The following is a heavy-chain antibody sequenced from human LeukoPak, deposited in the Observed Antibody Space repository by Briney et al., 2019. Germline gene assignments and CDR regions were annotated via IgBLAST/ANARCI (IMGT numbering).Heavy chain of an antibody. CDR1: GYTFTGYY. J-gene: IGHJ4*02. CDR2: INPNSDDT. V-gene: IGHV1-2*06. Sequence: GASVKVSCKASGYTFTGYYIHWVRQAPGQGLEWIGRINPNSDDTYYAQKFQGRVTMTRDTSISTAYMELSSLRSDDTAVYYCARFEYSSSHFDYWGQGTLVTVSS. CDR3: ARFEYSSSHFDY. D-gene: IGHD6-6*01.